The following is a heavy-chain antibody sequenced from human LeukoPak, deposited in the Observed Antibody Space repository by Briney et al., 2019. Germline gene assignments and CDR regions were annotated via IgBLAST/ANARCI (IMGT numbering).Heavy chain of an antibody. CDR1: GGSISGYY. V-gene: IGHV4-4*07. CDR3: ARLITGTTTAFDI. J-gene: IGHJ3*02. CDR2: VYTSGST. Sequence: PSETLSLSCSVSGGSISGYYWTWIRQPAGKGLEWIGRVYTSGSTHYNPSLKTRLTMSVDTSKNQFSLKLSSVTAADTAVYYCARLITGTTTAFDIWGQGTMVTVSS. D-gene: IGHD1-7*01.